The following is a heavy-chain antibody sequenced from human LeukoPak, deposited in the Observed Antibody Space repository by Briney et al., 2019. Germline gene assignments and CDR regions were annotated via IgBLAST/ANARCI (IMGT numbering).Heavy chain of an antibody. Sequence: GASVKVSXKASGYTFTSYAMHWVRQAPGQGLEWMGWINPNSGGTNYAQKFQGRVTMTRDTSISTAYMELSRLRSDDTAVYYCARDDSSSWYSYNWFDPWGQGTLVTVSS. CDR3: ARDDSSSWYSYNWFDP. J-gene: IGHJ5*02. D-gene: IGHD6-13*01. CDR2: INPNSGGT. V-gene: IGHV1-2*02. CDR1: GYTFTSYA.